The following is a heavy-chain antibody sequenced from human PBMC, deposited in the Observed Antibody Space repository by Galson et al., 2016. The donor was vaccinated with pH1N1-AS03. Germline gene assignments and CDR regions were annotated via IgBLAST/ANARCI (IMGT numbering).Heavy chain of an antibody. V-gene: IGHV1-2*04. CDR1: GYTFTGFY. Sequence: VKVSCKASGYTFTGFYVHWVRQAPGRGLEWMGWIDPNSGVTNYAQKFQAWVTMTRDTSSTTAYMEVSGLKSDDTAVYYCARDPRGPCTSTTCATAYYFGMDVWGQGTTVIVSS. J-gene: IGHJ6*02. CDR3: ARDPRGPCTSTTCATAYYFGMDV. CDR2: IDPNSGVT. D-gene: IGHD2/OR15-2a*01.